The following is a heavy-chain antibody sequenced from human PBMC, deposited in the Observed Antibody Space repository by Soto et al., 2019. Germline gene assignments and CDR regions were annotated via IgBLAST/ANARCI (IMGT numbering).Heavy chain of an antibody. D-gene: IGHD6-13*01. V-gene: IGHV3-23*01. J-gene: IGHJ4*02. Sequence: EVQLLESGGGLVQPGGSLRLSCAASGFTFSSYPMSWVRQAPGKGLEWVSAISGSGDLTFYADSVKGRVTISRDNSKNTLYLQVNSLRAEDAAVYYCAKWPAGSPQPLDFWGQGTLVTVSS. CDR2: ISGSGDLT. CDR3: AKWPAGSPQPLDF. CDR1: GFTFSSYP.